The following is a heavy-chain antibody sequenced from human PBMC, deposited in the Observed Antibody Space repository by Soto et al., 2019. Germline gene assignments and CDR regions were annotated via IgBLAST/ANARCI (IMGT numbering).Heavy chain of an antibody. CDR1: GYTFTSYD. CDR3: TGGPPNWGFDS. J-gene: IGHJ5*01. D-gene: IGHD7-27*01. CDR2: MSPKTANT. Sequence: ASVKVSCKTSGYTFTSYDINWVRQTAGQGLEWMGWMSPKTANTGYAQKFQGRVTMTRSTSISTAYMELSSLTSEDTAVYYCTGGPPNWGFDSWGQGTPVTVSS. V-gene: IGHV1-8*01.